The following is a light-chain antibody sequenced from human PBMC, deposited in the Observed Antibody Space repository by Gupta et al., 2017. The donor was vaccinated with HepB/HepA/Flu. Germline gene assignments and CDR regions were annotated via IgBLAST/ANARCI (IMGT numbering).Light chain of an antibody. J-gene: IGKJ1*01. Sequence: EIVMTQSPATLSVSPGERATLSCRASQSVSSNLAWYQQKPGQAPRLLIYGASTRATGIPTRFSGSGSGTQCTLTISSLQSEDSAVYYGQNYNTCLRTFGQGTKVEIK. CDR2: GAS. CDR3: QNYNTCLRT. V-gene: IGKV3-15*01. CDR1: QSVSSN.